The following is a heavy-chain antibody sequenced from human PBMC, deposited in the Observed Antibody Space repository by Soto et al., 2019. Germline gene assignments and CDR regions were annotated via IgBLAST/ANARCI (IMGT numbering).Heavy chain of an antibody. J-gene: IGHJ4*02. CDR2: IWYDGINK. CDR3: ARGTTGTGVTSFSY. Sequence: QVQLVESGGGVVQPGRSLRLSCAASGFTFSRSGMNWVRQAPGKGLEWVSVIWYDGINKHYADSVKGRFTISRDNSKNTLYLDMISLRTDDTGVYYCARGTTGTGVTSFSYWGQGTLVAVSS. D-gene: IGHD1-26*01. V-gene: IGHV3-33*01. CDR1: GFTFSRSG.